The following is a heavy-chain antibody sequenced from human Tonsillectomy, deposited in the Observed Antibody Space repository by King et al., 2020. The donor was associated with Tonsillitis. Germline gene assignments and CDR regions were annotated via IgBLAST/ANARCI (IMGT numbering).Heavy chain of an antibody. D-gene: IGHD3-10*01. CDR3: ASRGGLPTVAFDI. CDR2: IKQDGSEK. J-gene: IGHJ3*02. Sequence: VQLVESGGGLVQPGGSLRLSCAASGFTFSSYWMSWVRQAPGKGLEWVANIKQDGSEKYYVDSVKGRFTISRDNANNSVYLQMNSLRAEDTAVYYCASRGGLPTVAFDIWGQGTMVTVSS. V-gene: IGHV3-7*03. CDR1: GFTFSSYW.